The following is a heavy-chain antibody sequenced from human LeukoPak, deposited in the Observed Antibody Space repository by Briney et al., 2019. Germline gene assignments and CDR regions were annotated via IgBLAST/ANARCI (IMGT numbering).Heavy chain of an antibody. Sequence: GGSLRLSCAASGFTFSASSMHWVRQASGKGLEWVGRIRSRANNYATAYAASVKGRFTISRDDSKNTAYLQMNSLKTEDTAVYYCIRRGDDYSYYLDSWGKGTLVTVSS. J-gene: IGHJ4*02. CDR1: GFTFSASS. CDR3: IRRGDDYSYYLDS. CDR2: IRSRANNYAT. D-gene: IGHD5-24*01. V-gene: IGHV3-73*01.